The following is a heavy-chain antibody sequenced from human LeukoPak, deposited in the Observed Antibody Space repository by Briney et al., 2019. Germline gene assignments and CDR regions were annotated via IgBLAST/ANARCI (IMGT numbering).Heavy chain of an antibody. CDR3: ARTGRGYGDYYNYGMDV. Sequence: GGSLRLSCAASGFTFSSYAMSWVRQAPGKGLEWVSAISGSGGSTYYADSVKGRFTISRDNSKNTLYLQMNSLRAEDTAVYYCARTGRGYGDYYNYGMDVWGQGTTVTVSS. D-gene: IGHD4-17*01. J-gene: IGHJ6*02. CDR2: ISGSGGST. CDR1: GFTFSSYA. V-gene: IGHV3-23*01.